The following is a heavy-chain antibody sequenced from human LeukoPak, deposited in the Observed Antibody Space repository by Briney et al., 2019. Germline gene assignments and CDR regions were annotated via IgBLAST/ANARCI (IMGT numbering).Heavy chain of an antibody. V-gene: IGHV1-18*01. D-gene: IGHD3-9*01. CDR2: ISAYNGNT. J-gene: IGHJ6*02. CDR1: GNTFTSYG. CDR3: ARELGVRYFDWLSPYYYYGMDV. Sequence: GASVKVSCKASGNTFTSYGISWVRQAPGQGLEWMGWISAYNGNTNYAQKLQGRVTMTTDTSTSTAYMELRSLRSDDTAVYYCARELGVRYFDWLSPYYYYGMDVWGQGTTVTVSS.